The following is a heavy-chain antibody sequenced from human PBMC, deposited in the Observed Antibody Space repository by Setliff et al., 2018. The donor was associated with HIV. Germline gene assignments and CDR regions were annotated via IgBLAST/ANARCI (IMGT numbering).Heavy chain of an antibody. Sequence: LRLSCAASGFPFSNYALSWVRQAPGKGLEWVSAISSGGGTYYADFVKGRFTISRDNSKNTLYLQMNSLRAEDTAVYYCAKGRYSSGANYYYYYMDVWGKGTTVTVSS. CDR2: ISSGGGT. J-gene: IGHJ6*03. CDR1: GFPFSNYA. CDR3: AKGRYSSGANYYYYYMDV. D-gene: IGHD6-19*01. V-gene: IGHV3-23*01.